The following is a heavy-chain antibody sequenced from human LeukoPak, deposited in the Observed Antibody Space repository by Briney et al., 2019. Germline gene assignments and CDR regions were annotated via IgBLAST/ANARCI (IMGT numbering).Heavy chain of an antibody. CDR2: MNPNSGNT. CDR1: GYTFTSYD. V-gene: IGHV1-8*03. Sequence: ASVKVSCKASGYTFTSYDINWVRQATGQGLEWMGWMNPNSGNTGYAQKFQGRVTITRNTSISTAYMELSSLRSEDTAVYYCARGTLGYCSSTSCYYYYYMDVWGKGTTVTVSS. CDR3: ARGTLGYCSSTSCYYYYYMDV. D-gene: IGHD2-2*01. J-gene: IGHJ6*03.